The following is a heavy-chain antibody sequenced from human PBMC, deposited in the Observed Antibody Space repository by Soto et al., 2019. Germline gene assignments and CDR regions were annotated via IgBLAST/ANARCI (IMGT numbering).Heavy chain of an antibody. J-gene: IGHJ5*02. CDR2: ISHTGIT. D-gene: IGHD2-15*01. CDR3: AGLGMVAAHREFDP. V-gene: IGHV4-59*12. CDR1: GGSISGYF. Sequence: SETLSLTCTVSGGSISGYFWTWIRQPPGKGLEWIGYISHTGITNYNSSLKSRVTMSVDTSKNQFSLRVSSVTAADTAIYYCAGLGMVAAHREFDPWGQGTLVTVSS.